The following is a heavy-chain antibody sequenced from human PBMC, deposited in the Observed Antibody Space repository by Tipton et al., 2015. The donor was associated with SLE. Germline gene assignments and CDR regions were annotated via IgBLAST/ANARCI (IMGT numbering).Heavy chain of an antibody. Sequence: TLSLTCTVSGGSLSFDYCSWIRQSAGRGLEWLGRIYSSGDRDYNPSLRSRVTISIDASQNRVSLRLKSVSAADTAVYYCARGSDGEYVRYFDVWGPGTLVTVSS. J-gene: IGHJ2*01. CDR1: GGSLSFDY. CDR2: IYSSGDR. CDR3: ARGSDGEYVRYFDV. D-gene: IGHD4-17*01. V-gene: IGHV4-4*07.